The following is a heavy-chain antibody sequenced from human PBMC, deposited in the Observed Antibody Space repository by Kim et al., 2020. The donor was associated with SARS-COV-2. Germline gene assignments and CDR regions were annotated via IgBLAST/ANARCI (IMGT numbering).Heavy chain of an antibody. CDR2: IYYSGST. CDR1: GGSISSYY. Sequence: SETLSLTCTVSGGSISSYYWSWIRQPPGKGLEWIGYIYYSGSTNYNPSLKSRVTISVDTSKNQFSLKLSSVTAADTAVYYCARVYCSGGSCYPDDAFDIWGQGTMVTVSS. CDR3: ARVYCSGGSCYPDDAFDI. J-gene: IGHJ3*02. D-gene: IGHD2-15*01. V-gene: IGHV4-59*01.